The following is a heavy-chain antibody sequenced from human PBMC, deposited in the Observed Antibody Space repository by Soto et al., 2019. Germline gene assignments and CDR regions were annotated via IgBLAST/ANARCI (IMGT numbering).Heavy chain of an antibody. CDR1: GFTLSGYA. J-gene: IGHJ6*03. Sequence: EVQLAESGGGLAQPGVSLRLSCAASGFTLSGYAMDWVRQAPGKGLEYVSGISSNGVDTYYANSVQGRFTISRDNSKKTVYLQMSSLRPEDMAVYYCARRARPDFYYMDVWGKGTTVTVSS. CDR2: ISSNGVDT. CDR3: ARRARPDFYYMDV. D-gene: IGHD6-6*01. V-gene: IGHV3-64*01.